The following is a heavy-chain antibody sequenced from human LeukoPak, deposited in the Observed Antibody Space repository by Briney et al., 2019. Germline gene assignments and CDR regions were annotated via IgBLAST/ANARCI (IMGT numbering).Heavy chain of an antibody. D-gene: IGHD3-22*01. CDR2: IYYTGST. CDR3: ARDYYDSSGPLRPFDY. V-gene: IGHV4-59*12. CDR1: GGSIISYY. Sequence: SETLSLTCTVSGGSIISYYWSWIRQPPGKGLEWIGYIYYTGSTNYNPSLKSRVTISVDTSKNQFSLKLSSVTAADTAVYYCARDYYDSSGPLRPFDYWGQGTLVTVSS. J-gene: IGHJ4*02.